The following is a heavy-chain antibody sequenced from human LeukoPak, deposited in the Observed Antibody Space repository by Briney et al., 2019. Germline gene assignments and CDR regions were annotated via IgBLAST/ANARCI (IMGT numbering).Heavy chain of an antibody. Sequence: ASVKVSCKASGYTFTSYGISWVRQAPGQGLEWMGWISAYNGNTSYAQKFQGRVTMTRDTSTSTVYMELSSLRSEDTAVYYCARANIAVAGNDYWGQGTLVTVSS. CDR1: GYTFTSYG. V-gene: IGHV1-18*01. CDR2: ISAYNGNT. D-gene: IGHD6-19*01. CDR3: ARANIAVAGNDY. J-gene: IGHJ4*02.